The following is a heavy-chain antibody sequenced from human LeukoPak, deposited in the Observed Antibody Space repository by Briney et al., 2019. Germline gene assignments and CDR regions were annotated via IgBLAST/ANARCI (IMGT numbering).Heavy chain of an antibody. CDR3: AIAAGWEQAY. CDR2: IKEDGSAR. V-gene: IGHV3-7*01. CDR1: GWTFSSYW. D-gene: IGHD1-26*01. Sequence: GGSLRLSCAASGWTFSSYWLSRVRQAPGKGLEWVANIKEDGSARHYVDSVKGRFTISRDNAKKSLYPQMSSLRAEDTAVYYCAIAAGWEQAYWGQGTLVTVSS. J-gene: IGHJ4*02.